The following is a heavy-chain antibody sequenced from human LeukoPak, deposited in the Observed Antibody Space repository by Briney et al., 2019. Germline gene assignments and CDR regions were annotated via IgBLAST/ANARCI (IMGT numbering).Heavy chain of an antibody. CDR2: IYYSGST. V-gene: IGHV4-59*01. CDR3: ARQDDFRSGSTDPYYYYYMDV. CDR1: GGSISSYY. Sequence: SETLSLTCTVSGGSISSYYWSWIRQPPGKGLEWIGYIYYSGSTNYNPSLKSRVTISVDTSKNQFSLKLSSVTAADTAVYYCARQDDFRSGSTDPYYYYYMDVWGKGTTVTVSS. D-gene: IGHD3-3*01. J-gene: IGHJ6*03.